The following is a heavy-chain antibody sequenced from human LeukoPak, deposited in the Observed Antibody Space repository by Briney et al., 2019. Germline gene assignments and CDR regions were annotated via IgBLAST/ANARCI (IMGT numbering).Heavy chain of an antibody. J-gene: IGHJ6*02. CDR2: ISSSGSTI. V-gene: IGHV3-11*01. CDR1: GFTFSDYY. CDR3: ARENNYYYYGMDV. Sequence: GGSLRLSCAASGFTFSDYYMSWIRQAPGKGLEWVSYISSSGSTIYYADSVRGRFTISRDNAKNSLYLQMNSLRAEDTAVYYCARENNYYYYGMDVWGQGTTVTVSS.